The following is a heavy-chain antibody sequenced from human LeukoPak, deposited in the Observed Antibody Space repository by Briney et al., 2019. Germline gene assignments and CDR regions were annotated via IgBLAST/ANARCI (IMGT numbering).Heavy chain of an antibody. CDR3: ERSYGRAEFDY. D-gene: IGHD3-16*01. J-gene: IGHJ4*02. V-gene: IGHV3-74*01. CDR1: GFTFSSYW. CDR2: INSDGSST. Sequence: GGSLRLSCAASGFTFSSYWMHWVRQAPGKGLVWVSRINSDGSSTRYADSVKGRFTISRDNAKNTLYLQMNSLRAEDTAVYYCERSYGRAEFDYWGQGTLVTVSS.